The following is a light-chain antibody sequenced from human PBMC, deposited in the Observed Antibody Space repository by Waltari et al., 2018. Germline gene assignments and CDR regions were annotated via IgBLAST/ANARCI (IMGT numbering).Light chain of an antibody. Sequence: SAELTQPPSVSVSPGQTARITCSGDKLPNQYAYWYQQKPSQAPVLLIFKDSERPSGIPVRFSGPSSGTTVTLTISGVQTEDEADYYCQSGDSTGTFYVFGSGTKVTV. CDR2: KDS. J-gene: IGLJ1*01. CDR3: QSGDSTGTFYV. CDR1: KLPNQY. V-gene: IGLV3-25*03.